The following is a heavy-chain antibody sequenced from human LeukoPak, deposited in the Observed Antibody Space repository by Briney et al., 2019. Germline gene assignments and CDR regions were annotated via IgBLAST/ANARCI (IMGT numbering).Heavy chain of an antibody. D-gene: IGHD4-11*01. Sequence: KPSETLSLTCTVSGGSISSYYWSWIRQPAGKGLEWLGRIYTSGSTNYNPSLKSRVTMSVDTSKNQFSLKLSSVTAADTAVYYCARHHSDYPKPSKGLVYYYYMDVWGKGTTVTVSS. CDR1: GGSISSYY. J-gene: IGHJ6*03. CDR3: ARHHSDYPKPSKGLVYYYYMDV. V-gene: IGHV4-4*07. CDR2: IYTSGST.